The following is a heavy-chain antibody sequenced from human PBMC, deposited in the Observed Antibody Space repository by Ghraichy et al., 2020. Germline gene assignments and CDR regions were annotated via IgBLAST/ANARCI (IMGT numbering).Heavy chain of an antibody. CDR1: GFTFSSYA. Sequence: GGSLRLSCAASGFTFSSYAMAWVRQAPGKGLEWLAAISGSTGHTYHADSVKGRFTISRDNSRNTLFLQLSSLTAVDTAVYYCAKDLVGATSKPTNTGYYFDYWGPGTLVTVSS. V-gene: IGHV3-23*01. CDR3: AKDLVGATSKPTNTGYYFDY. J-gene: IGHJ4*02. D-gene: IGHD1-26*01. CDR2: ISGSTGHT.